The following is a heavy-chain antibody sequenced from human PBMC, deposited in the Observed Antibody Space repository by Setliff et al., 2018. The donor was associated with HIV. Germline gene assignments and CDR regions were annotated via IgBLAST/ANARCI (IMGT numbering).Heavy chain of an antibody. D-gene: IGHD3-10*01. V-gene: IGHV1-18*01. CDR2: ISVYNGNT. CDR3: ARAASGTIHDF. CDR1: GYTFTSYG. Sequence: GASVKVSCKASGYTFTSYGVTWVRQAPGQGLEWMGWISVYNGNTNYAQKLQGRLTVTTDTSTSTAYMELRSLRSDDTAVYYCARAASGTIHDFWGQGTLVTVSS. J-gene: IGHJ4*02.